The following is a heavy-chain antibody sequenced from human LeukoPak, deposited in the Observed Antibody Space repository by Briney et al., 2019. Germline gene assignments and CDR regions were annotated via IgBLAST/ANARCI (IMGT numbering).Heavy chain of an antibody. V-gene: IGHV1-3*03. J-gene: IGHJ4*02. D-gene: IGHD3-22*01. CDR1: GGTFSSYA. CDR2: INAGNGNT. CDR3: ARDGHRMYYYESSVYRFDY. Sequence: ASVKVSCKASGGTFSSYAISWVRQAPGQRLEWMGWINAGNGNTKYSQEFQGRVTITRDTSASTAYMELSSLRSEDTAVYYCARDGHRMYYYESSVYRFDYWGQGTLVTVSS.